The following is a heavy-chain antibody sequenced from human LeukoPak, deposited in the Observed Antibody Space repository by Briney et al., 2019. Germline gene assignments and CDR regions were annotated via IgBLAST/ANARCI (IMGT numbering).Heavy chain of an antibody. CDR1: GGSFTSDY. Sequence: SETLSLTCIVSGGSFTSDYWSWIRQPPGKGLEWIGEIYHSGSTNYNPSLKSRVTISVDKSKNQFSLKLSSVTAADTAVYYCARRGYVDTAMVTEYYFDYWGQGTLVTVSS. J-gene: IGHJ4*02. D-gene: IGHD5-18*01. CDR2: IYHSGST. V-gene: IGHV4-34*01. CDR3: ARRGYVDTAMVTEYYFDY.